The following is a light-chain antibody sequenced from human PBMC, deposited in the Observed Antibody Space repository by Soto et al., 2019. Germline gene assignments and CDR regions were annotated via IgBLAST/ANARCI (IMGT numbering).Light chain of an antibody. CDR1: QSVSSN. CDR2: GAS. V-gene: IGKV3-20*01. CDR3: HQYDSWT. Sequence: EIVMTQSPVTLSVSPGERATLSCRASQSVSSNLAWYQQKPGQAPRLLIYGASSRATGIPDRFSGSGSGTDFTLTISRLEPGDFAVYYCHQYDSWTFGQGTKVDIK. J-gene: IGKJ1*01.